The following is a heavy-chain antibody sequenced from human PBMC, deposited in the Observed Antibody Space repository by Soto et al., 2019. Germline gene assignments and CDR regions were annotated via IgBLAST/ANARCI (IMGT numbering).Heavy chain of an antibody. D-gene: IGHD6-13*01. J-gene: IGHJ4*02. V-gene: IGHV3-33*01. CDR3: AREKTGYSSSWYYFDY. CDR1: GFTFRSYG. Sequence: PGRSLRLSCAASGFTFRSYGMHWVRQAPGKGLEWVSVIWYDGSNKYYADSVKGRFTISREKSKNTLYLQMNSLRAEDTAVYYWAREKTGYSSSWYYFDYWGQGTLVTSPQ. CDR2: IWYDGSNK.